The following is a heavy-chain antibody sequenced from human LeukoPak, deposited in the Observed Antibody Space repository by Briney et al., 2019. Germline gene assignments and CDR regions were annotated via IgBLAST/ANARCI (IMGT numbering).Heavy chain of an antibody. CDR2: MNPNSGNT. Sequence: ASVQVSCQASGYTHTSYDINWVRQATAKGLEWMGWMNPNSGNTGFAQKFQGRATMTRNNSISTAYMELSSLRSEDAAVYYCARGGEPTRFDDWGQGILVT. V-gene: IGHV1-8*01. CDR1: GYTHTSYD. J-gene: IGHJ4*02. D-gene: IGHD1-14*01. CDR3: ARGGEPTRFDD.